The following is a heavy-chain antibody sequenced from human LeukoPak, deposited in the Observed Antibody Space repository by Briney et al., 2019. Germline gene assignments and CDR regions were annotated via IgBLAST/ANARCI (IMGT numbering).Heavy chain of an antibody. V-gene: IGHV3-23*01. J-gene: IGHJ5*02. CDR1: GFTFSSCA. D-gene: IGHD1-1*01. CDR3: AKGRAGGWNGGDR. Sequence: GGSLRLSCVVSGFTFSSCAMTWVRQAPGKGLEWVSAISGGGGGTTYYAESVKGRFTISGDNSKNTVYLQMHSLRAEDTPIYFCAKGRAGGWNGGDRWGQGTLVTGSS. CDR2: ISGGGGGTT.